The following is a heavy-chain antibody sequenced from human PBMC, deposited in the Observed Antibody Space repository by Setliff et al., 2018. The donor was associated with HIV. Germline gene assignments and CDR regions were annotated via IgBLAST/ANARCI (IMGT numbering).Heavy chain of an antibody. V-gene: IGHV1-18*01. CDR2: ISTYNGNI. Sequence: ASVKVSCKAFGYSFTSYGISWVRQAPRQGFEWMGWISTYNGNINYAQKVQGRVTMTTDTSTNTVYMELRSLRSDDTAVYYCARDEQYQLLLDYWGQGTLVTVSS. D-gene: IGHD2-2*01. J-gene: IGHJ4*02. CDR1: GYSFTSYG. CDR3: ARDEQYQLLLDY.